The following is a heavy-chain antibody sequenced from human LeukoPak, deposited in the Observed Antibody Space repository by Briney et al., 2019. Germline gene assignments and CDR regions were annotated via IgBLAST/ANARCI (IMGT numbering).Heavy chain of an antibody. D-gene: IGHD5-24*01. J-gene: IGHJ4*02. CDR1: GYTFTSYA. V-gene: IGHV1-2*02. CDR3: ARDRYGDGFAHFNY. CDR2: ITPSGGT. Sequence: ASVKVSCKASGYTFTSYAMHWVRQAPGQGLEWMGWITPSGGTNYPQKFQGRVAITRDTSITTAYMDLSRLTSDDTAVYYCARDRYGDGFAHFNYWGQGALVTVSS.